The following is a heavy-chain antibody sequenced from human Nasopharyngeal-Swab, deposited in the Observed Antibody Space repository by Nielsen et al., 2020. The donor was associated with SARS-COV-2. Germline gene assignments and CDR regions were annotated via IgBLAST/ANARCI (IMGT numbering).Heavy chain of an antibody. CDR3: ARGGGCSGGSCYYDY. CDR2: IIPIFGTA. J-gene: IGHJ4*02. Sequence: WGRQAPGQGLEWMGGIIPIFGTANYAQKFQGRVTITADKSTSTAYMELSSLRSEDTAVYYCARGGGCSGGSCYYDYWGQGTLVTVSS. V-gene: IGHV1-69*06. D-gene: IGHD2-15*01.